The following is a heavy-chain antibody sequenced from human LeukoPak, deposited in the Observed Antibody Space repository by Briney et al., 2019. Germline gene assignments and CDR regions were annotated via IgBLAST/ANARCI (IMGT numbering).Heavy chain of an antibody. J-gene: IGHJ6*03. CDR1: GFTFSSYG. Sequence: PGGSLRLSCAASGFTFSSYGMHWVRQAPGKGLEWVAFTRYDGSNKYYADSVKGRFTISRDNSKNTLYLQMNSLRAEDTAVYYCAKWVAAAATYYYYYMDVWGKGTTVTVSS. V-gene: IGHV3-30*02. CDR2: TRYDGSNK. D-gene: IGHD6-13*01. CDR3: AKWVAAAATYYYYYMDV.